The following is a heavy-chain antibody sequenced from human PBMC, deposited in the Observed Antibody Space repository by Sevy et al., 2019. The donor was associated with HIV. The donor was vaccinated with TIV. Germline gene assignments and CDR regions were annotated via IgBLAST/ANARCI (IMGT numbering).Heavy chain of an antibody. CDR1: GFTFSSYW. D-gene: IGHD3-22*01. CDR2: INSDGSRT. Sequence: GGSLRLSCAASGFTFSSYWMHWVRQAPGKGLVWVSRINSDGSRTSYANSVKGRFTISRDNAKNTLYLQMNSLRAEDTAGYYCASSSGYYYFDYWGQGTLVTVSS. CDR3: ASSSGYYYFDY. J-gene: IGHJ4*02. V-gene: IGHV3-74*01.